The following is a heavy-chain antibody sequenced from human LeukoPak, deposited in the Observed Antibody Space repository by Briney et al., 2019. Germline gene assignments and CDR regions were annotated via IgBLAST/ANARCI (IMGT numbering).Heavy chain of an antibody. J-gene: IGHJ4*02. Sequence: SLRLSCTASGFTFGDYAMSWVRQAPGKGLEWVGFIRSKAYRGTTEYAASAKGRFNISRDDSKTTLYLQMNSLKTEDSGVYYCATDGYSYAPGDYWGQGTLVTVSS. V-gene: IGHV3-49*04. CDR2: IRSKAYRGTT. D-gene: IGHD5-18*01. CDR3: ATDGYSYAPGDY. CDR1: GFTFGDYA.